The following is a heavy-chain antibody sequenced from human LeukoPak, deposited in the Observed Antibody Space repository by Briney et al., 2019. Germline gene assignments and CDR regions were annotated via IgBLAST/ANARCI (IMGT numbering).Heavy chain of an antibody. J-gene: IGHJ4*02. D-gene: IGHD1-26*01. V-gene: IGHV3-23*01. CDR3: AKEDGTYYGAGDY. CDR2: ITGSGGSS. Sequence: PGGSLRLSCAASGFTFSTYAMRWVRQAPGKGLEWVSSITGSGGSSHHADSVKGPFTISRDNSKNTLYLQMTSLRVEDTAIYYCAKEDGTYYGAGDYWGQGALVTVSS. CDR1: GFTFSTYA.